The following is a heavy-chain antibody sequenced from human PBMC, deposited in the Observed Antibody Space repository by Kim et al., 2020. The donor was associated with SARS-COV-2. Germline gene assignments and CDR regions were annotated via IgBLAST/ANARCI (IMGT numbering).Heavy chain of an antibody. D-gene: IGHD6-13*01. Sequence: GGSLRLSCAASGFTFSSYGMHWVRQAPGKGLEWVAVISYDGSNKHYADSVKGRFTISRDNSKNTLYLQMNSLRAEDTAVYYCANSGSSWYGVWYWGQGTL. CDR1: GFTFSSYG. V-gene: IGHV3-30*18. CDR3: ANSGSSWYGVWY. CDR2: ISYDGSNK. J-gene: IGHJ4*02.